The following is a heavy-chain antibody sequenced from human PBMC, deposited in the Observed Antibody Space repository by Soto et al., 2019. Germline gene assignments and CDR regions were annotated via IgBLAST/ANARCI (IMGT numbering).Heavy chain of an antibody. CDR2: NIPIFGTA. CDR3: ARYGSGYLSRASIMDV. V-gene: IGHV1-69*13. CDR1: GVPFSSSA. J-gene: IGHJ6*02. D-gene: IGHD3-22*01. Sequence: SVKVSCKASGVPFSSSAISWVQQAPGQELEWMGGNIPIFGTANYTQKFQGRVTITADESTSTAYMELSSLRSEDTAVYYCARYGSGYLSRASIMDVWGQGTTVTVSS.